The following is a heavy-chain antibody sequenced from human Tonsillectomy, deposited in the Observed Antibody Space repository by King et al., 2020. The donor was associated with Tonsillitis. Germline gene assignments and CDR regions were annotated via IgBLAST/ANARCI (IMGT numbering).Heavy chain of an antibody. V-gene: IGHV4-39*01. CDR3: ARQDLGGTLDSSFDY. J-gene: IGHJ4*02. Sequence: QLQESGPVVVKPSETLSLTCTVSSGSIISTSHYWGWIRQPPGKGLEWIGSIYYSGSTYYNPSLKSRVTISVDTSEKQFSLKLSSVTAADTAFYYCARQDLGGTLDSSFDYWGQGTLVTVSS. CDR2: IYYSGST. D-gene: IGHD2-15*01. CDR1: SGSIISTSHY.